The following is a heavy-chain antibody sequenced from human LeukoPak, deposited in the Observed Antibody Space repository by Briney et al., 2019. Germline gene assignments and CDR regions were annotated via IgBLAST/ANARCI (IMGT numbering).Heavy chain of an antibody. CDR3: AGGVKDFWSGYDY. J-gene: IGHJ4*02. D-gene: IGHD3-3*01. CDR1: GYTFTSYD. Sequence: ASVKLSCNASGYTFTSYDINWVRQPHGQGLERMGWMNASSGNTGYAQKFQGRVTMTRNSSISTGYMELSSLRSEDRVVYSCAGGVKDFWSGYDYWGQGTLVTVSS. V-gene: IGHV1-8*01. CDR2: MNASSGNT.